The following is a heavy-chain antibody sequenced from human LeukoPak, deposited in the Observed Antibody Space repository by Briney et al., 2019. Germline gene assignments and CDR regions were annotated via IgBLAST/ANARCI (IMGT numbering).Heavy chain of an antibody. V-gene: IGHV3-21*01. CDR1: GFTFSSYS. J-gene: IGHJ4*02. CDR3: ARGPYYYDSSGSDFDY. CDR2: ISSSSSYI. D-gene: IGHD3-22*01. Sequence: GGSLRLSCAASGFTFSSYSMNWVRQAPGKGLEWVSSISSSSSYIYYADSVKGRFTISRDNAKNSLYLQMNSLRAEDTAVYYSARGPYYYDSSGSDFDYWGQGTLVTVSS.